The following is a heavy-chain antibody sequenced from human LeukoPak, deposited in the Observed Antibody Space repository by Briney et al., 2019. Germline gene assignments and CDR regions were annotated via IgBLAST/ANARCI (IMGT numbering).Heavy chain of an antibody. CDR3: SRCRGGSCYHSYDY. J-gene: IGHJ4*02. V-gene: IGHV3-21*01. Sequence: GGSLRLSCVASGFTFSSHSMNCVRQAPGKGLEWVASISSGSDHIYYADSVKGRFTISRDNARNSLYLQMDSLRVEDTAVYYCSRCRGGSCYHSYDYWGQGTLVSVSS. CDR2: ISSGSDHI. D-gene: IGHD2-15*01. CDR1: GFTFSSHS.